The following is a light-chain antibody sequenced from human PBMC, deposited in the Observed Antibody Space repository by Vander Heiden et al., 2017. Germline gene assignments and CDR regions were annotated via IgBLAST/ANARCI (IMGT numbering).Light chain of an antibody. CDR3: AAWDDGLSGRV. CDR2: RNN. J-gene: IGLJ3*02. CDR1: SSNIGSNY. V-gene: IGLV1-47*01. Sequence: QSVLTQPPSASGTPWQRVTISCSGRSSNIGSNYVYWYQQLPGTAPKLLIYRNNQRPSGVPDRFSGSKSGTSASLAISGLRSEDEADYYCAAWDDGLSGRVFGGGTKLTVL.